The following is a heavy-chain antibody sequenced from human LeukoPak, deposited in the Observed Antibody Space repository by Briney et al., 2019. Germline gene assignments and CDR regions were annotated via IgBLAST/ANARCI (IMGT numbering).Heavy chain of an antibody. CDR3: AELGITMIGGV. D-gene: IGHD3-10*02. Sequence: GGSLRLSCAASGFTFGSYGMSWVRQAPGKGLDWVSVISGSALSTYHADSVKGRFTISRDNAKNSLYLQMNSLRAEDTAVYYCAELGITMIGGVWGKGTTVTISS. J-gene: IGHJ6*04. V-gene: IGHV3-23*01. CDR1: GFTFGSYG. CDR2: ISGSALST.